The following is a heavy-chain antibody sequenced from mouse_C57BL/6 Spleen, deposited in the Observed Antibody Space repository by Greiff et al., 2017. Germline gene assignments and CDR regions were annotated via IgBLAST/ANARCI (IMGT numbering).Heavy chain of an antibody. Sequence: EVQRVESGGGLVQPKGSLKLSCAASGFSFNTYAMNWVRQAPGKGLEWVARIRSKSNNYATYYADSVKDRFTISRDDSESMLYLQMNNLKTEDTAMYYCVYDGYYVFAYWGQGTLVTVSA. CDR3: VYDGYYVFAY. D-gene: IGHD2-3*01. CDR1: GFSFNTYA. V-gene: IGHV10-1*01. J-gene: IGHJ3*01. CDR2: IRSKSNNYAT.